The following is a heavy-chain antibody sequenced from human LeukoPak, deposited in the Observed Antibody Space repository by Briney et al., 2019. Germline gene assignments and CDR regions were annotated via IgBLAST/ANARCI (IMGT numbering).Heavy chain of an antibody. CDR3: ARDNYAAAAPVTYYYYMDV. CDR1: GGSISSGSYY. Sequence: PSQTLSLTCTVSGGSISSGSYYWSWIRQPAGKGLEWIGRIYTSGSTNYNPSLKSRVTISVDTSKNQFSLKLSSVTAADTAVYHCARDNYAAAAPVTYYYYMDVWGKGTTVTISS. D-gene: IGHD6-13*01. V-gene: IGHV4-61*02. J-gene: IGHJ6*03. CDR2: IYTSGST.